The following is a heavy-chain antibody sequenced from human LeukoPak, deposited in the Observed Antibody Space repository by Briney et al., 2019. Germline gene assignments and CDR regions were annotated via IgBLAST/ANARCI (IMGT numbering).Heavy chain of an antibody. D-gene: IGHD6-13*01. CDR3: AKDYIVAAPTGFDY. Sequence: GGSLRLSCAASGFTFSSYAMSWVRQAPGKGLEWVSAISGSGGNTYYADSVKGQFTISRNNSKNTLYLQMNSLRAEDTAVYYCAKDYIVAAPTGFDYWGQGTLVTVSS. J-gene: IGHJ4*02. CDR1: GFTFSSYA. CDR2: ISGSGGNT. V-gene: IGHV3-23*01.